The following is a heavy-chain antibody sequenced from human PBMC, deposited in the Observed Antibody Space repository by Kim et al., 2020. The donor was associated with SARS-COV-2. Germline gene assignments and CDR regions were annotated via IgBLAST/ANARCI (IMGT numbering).Heavy chain of an antibody. CDR3: AKGPYSSGSPPGDWFDP. Sequence: VKGRFTISRDNSKNTLYLQMNSLRAEDTAVYYCAKGPYSSGSPPGDWFDPWGQGTLVTVSS. D-gene: IGHD6-19*01. V-gene: IGHV3-30*02. J-gene: IGHJ5*02.